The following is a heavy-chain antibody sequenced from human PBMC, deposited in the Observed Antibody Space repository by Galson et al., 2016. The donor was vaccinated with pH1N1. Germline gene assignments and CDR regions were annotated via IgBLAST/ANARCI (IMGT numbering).Heavy chain of an antibody. V-gene: IGHV3-30*18. D-gene: IGHD6-6*01. CDR3: AKLASYSTSSVASYFDS. CDR2: MSYVGNNK. CDR1: GFGFSSYA. Sequence: SLRLSCAASGFGFSSYAMHWVRQAPGKGLEWVAIMSYVGNNKYYADSVRGRFIISRDNSKNTLYLQMNSLRAEDTAVYYCAKLASYSTSSVASYFDSWGQGTLVTVSS. J-gene: IGHJ4*02.